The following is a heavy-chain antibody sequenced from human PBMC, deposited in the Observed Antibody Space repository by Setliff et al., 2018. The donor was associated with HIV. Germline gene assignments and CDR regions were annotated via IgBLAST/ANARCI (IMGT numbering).Heavy chain of an antibody. J-gene: IGHJ6*03. Sequence: GASVKVSCKASGYRFSGYGIGWVRQAPGQGLEWMGGILPVSGAANYAQKFQGRVTITADESTATFYMEMSTLRSEDTAVYYCVNLPFFYYYYMDVWGEGTPVTVSS. CDR3: VNLPFFYYYYMDV. V-gene: IGHV1-69*13. CDR1: GYRFSGYG. CDR2: ILPVSGAA.